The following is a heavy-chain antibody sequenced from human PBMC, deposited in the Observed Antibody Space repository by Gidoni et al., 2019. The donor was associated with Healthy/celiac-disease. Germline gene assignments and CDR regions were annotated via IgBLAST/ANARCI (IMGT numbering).Heavy chain of an antibody. V-gene: IGHV3-30*04. Sequence: QLVQSGGGVVQPGRSLRPSCAASGSPFISSPMHWVRQAAGKGLVWVAVISYDGSNKYYAGSVKGRFTNTREDYKNTMCLQMNSLSAEDTAVYYCARDFGSSSYYYYYDGMDVWGQGTTVTVSS. D-gene: IGHD6-6*01. J-gene: IGHJ6*02. CDR2: ISYDGSNK. CDR3: ARDFGSSSYYYYYDGMDV. CDR1: GSPFISSP.